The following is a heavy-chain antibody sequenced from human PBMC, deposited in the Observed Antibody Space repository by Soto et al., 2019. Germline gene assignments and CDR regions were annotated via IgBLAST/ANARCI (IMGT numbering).Heavy chain of an antibody. J-gene: IGHJ6*02. D-gene: IGHD3-3*01. Sequence: GSLRLSCGSSGFTFSIYAMSWVRQAPGKGLEWVSAISGSGGSTYYADSVKGRFTISRDNSKNTLYLQMNSLRAEDTAVYYCAKDENYDFWSGSFVWGQGTTVTVSS. CDR1: GFTFSIYA. CDR3: AKDENYDFWSGSFV. CDR2: ISGSGGST. V-gene: IGHV3-23*01.